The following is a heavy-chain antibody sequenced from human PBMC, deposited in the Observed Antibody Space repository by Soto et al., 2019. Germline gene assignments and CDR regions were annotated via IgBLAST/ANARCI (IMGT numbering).Heavy chain of an antibody. CDR1: GYTFTSYD. CDR2: MNPNSGNT. V-gene: IGHV1-8*01. Sequence: ASVKVSCKASGYTFTSYDINWVRQATGQGLEWMGWMNPNSGNTGYAQKFQGRVTMTRNTSISTAYMELGSLRSEDTAVYYCARGIAVAGVSVDDAFDIWGQGTMVTVSS. CDR3: ARGIAVAGVSVDDAFDI. J-gene: IGHJ3*02. D-gene: IGHD6-19*01.